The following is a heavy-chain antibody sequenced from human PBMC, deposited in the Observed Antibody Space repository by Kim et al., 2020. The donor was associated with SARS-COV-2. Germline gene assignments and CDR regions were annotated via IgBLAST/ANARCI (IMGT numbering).Heavy chain of an antibody. Sequence: SETLSLTCTVSGGSISSGDYYWSWIRQPPGKGLEWIGYIYYSGSTYYNPSLKSRVTISVDTSKNQFSLKLSSVTAADTAVYYCAMVVPAGGFDPWGQGTLVTVSS. CDR3: AMVVPAGGFDP. D-gene: IGHD2-2*01. CDR1: GGSISSGDYY. V-gene: IGHV4-30-4*01. J-gene: IGHJ5*02. CDR2: IYYSGST.